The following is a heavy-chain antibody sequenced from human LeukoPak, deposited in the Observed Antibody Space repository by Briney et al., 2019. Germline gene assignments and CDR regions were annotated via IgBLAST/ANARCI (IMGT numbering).Heavy chain of an antibody. J-gene: IGHJ6*03. CDR2: ISYDGNNK. CDR3: AKGYGWGASYYYYYMDV. Sequence: GGSLRLSCAASGFTFSGYAMHWVRQAPGKGLEWVALISYDGNNKFYADSVKGRFTISRDNSKNTLYLRMNSLRAEDTAVYYCAKGYGWGASYYYYYMDVWGKGTTVTISS. D-gene: IGHD3-16*01. V-gene: IGHV3-30*04. CDR1: GFTFSGYA.